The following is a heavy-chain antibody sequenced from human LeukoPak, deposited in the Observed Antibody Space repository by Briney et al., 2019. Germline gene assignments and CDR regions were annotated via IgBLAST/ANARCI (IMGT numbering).Heavy chain of an antibody. CDR3: ANPQVGGGWYTFGY. CDR2: IRYDGSNK. D-gene: IGHD6-19*01. V-gene: IGHV3-30*02. J-gene: IGHJ4*02. CDR1: GYTFTSYY. Sequence: SCKASGYTFTSYYMHWVRQAPGKGLEWVAFIRYDGSNKYYADSVRGRFTISRDNSKNTLYLQMNSLRAEDTAVYYCANPQVGGGWYTFGYWGQGTLVTVSS.